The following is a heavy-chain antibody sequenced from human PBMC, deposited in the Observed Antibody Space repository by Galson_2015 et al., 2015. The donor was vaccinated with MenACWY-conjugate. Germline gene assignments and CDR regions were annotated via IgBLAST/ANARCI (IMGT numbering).Heavy chain of an antibody. CDR2: INAGNGNT. D-gene: IGHD3-22*01. CDR1: GYTFTSYA. V-gene: IGHV1-3*01. Sequence: SVKVSCKASGYTFTSYAMHWVRQAPGQRLEWMGMINAGNGNTKYSQKFQGRVTITRDTSTSTAYMELSSLRSEDTAVDYCARDSGPSFYYDSSGHRDSFDIWGQGTMVTVSS. J-gene: IGHJ3*02. CDR3: ARDSGPSFYYDSSGHRDSFDI.